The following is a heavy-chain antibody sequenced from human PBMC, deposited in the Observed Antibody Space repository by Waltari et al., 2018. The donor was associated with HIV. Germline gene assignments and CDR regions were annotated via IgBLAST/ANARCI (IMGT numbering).Heavy chain of an antibody. CDR1: GGSITSGRYY. J-gene: IGHJ2*01. CDR2: VYTSGNT. Sequence: QVQLQESGPGLVRPSQTLSLTCTVSGGSITSGRYYWSWIRQPAGKELEWIGRVYTSGNTDYNPSLRSRVTLSVDTSNNQFSLKRSSLTAADTAVYYCARALDYYESGSFPWWFFDLWGRGTLVTVSS. CDR3: ARALDYYESGSFPWWFFDL. D-gene: IGHD3-10*01. V-gene: IGHV4-61*02.